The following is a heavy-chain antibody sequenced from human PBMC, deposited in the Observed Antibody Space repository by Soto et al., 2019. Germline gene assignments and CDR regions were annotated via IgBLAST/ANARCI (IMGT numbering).Heavy chain of an antibody. CDR1: GGSISSSSYY. J-gene: IGHJ4*02. Sequence: SETLSLTCTVSGGSISSSSYYWGWIRQPPGKGLEWIGSIYYSGSTYYNPSLKSRVTISVDTSKNQFSLKLSSVTAADTAVYYCARGRYNWNYNSRLWYFDYWGQGTLVTVSS. CDR3: ARGRYNWNYNSRLWYFDY. D-gene: IGHD1-7*01. CDR2: IYYSGST. V-gene: IGHV4-39*01.